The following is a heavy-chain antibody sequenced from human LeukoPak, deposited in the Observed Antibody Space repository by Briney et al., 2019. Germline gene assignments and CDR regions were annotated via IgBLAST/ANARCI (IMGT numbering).Heavy chain of an antibody. CDR1: GVTLSSYS. CDR2: ISSSSSDI. V-gene: IGHV3-21*01. CDR3: ARSWRLDYFWFDP. Sequence: GGSLRLSCAASGVTLSSYSMNWVRQAPGKGLEWVSSISSSSSDIYYADSVKGRFTISRDKAKSSLYLQMNSLRAEDTAVYYCARSWRLDYFWFDPWVQGTLVTVSS. D-gene: IGHD4-17*01. J-gene: IGHJ5*02.